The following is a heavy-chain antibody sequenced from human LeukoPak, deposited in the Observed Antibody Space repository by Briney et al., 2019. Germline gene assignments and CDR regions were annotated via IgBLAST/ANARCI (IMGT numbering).Heavy chain of an antibody. Sequence: GASVKVSCKASVYTFTSYGISWLRQAPGQGLEWMGWISAYNGNTNYAQKLQGRVTMTTDTSTSTAYMELRSLRSDDTAVYYCARDLAPPEVDIVVVPAARIGWFDPWGQGTLVTVSS. V-gene: IGHV1-18*04. CDR3: ARDLAPPEVDIVVVPAARIGWFDP. J-gene: IGHJ5*02. CDR2: ISAYNGNT. D-gene: IGHD2-2*03. CDR1: VYTFTSYG.